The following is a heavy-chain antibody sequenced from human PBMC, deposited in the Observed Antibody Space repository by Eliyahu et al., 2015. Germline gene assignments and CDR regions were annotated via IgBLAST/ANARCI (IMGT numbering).Heavy chain of an antibody. J-gene: IGHJ5*02. CDR2: IYASGST. V-gene: IGHV4-4*07. CDR3: AKDGGYCTGGTCLRS. D-gene: IGHD2-15*01. Sequence: QVQLQESGPGLVKPSETLSLTCTVSGGSISSYYWSWIRQPAGKGLEWIGRIYASGSTTYNPSLRSRVAMSLDTSKSHLSLSLNSVTAADTAVYYCAKDGGYCTGGTCLRSWGQGTLVTVSS. CDR1: GGSISSYY.